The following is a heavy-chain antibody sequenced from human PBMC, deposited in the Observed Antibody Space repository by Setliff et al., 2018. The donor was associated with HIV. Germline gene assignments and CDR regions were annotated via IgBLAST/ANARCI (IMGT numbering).Heavy chain of an antibody. Sequence: PGGSLRLSCAASGFTFTNYWMAWIRQAPGRGLEWAAIISNDGGREYYVDSVKGRFTISRDNAKNTLYLHMNSLRAEDTSVYHCALVGGITVPPDGFDIWGQGTMVTVSS. CDR2: ISNDGGRE. D-gene: IGHD3-22*01. V-gene: IGHV3-7*01. J-gene: IGHJ3*02. CDR1: GFTFTNYW. CDR3: ALVGGITVPPDGFDI.